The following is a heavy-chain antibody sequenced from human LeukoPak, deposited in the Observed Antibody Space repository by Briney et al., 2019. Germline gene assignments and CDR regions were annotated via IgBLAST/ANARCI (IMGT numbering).Heavy chain of an antibody. Sequence: PGGSLRLSCAASGFTFSTYAMSWVRQAPGKGLEWVSGISGSGFNTYYADSVKGRFTISRDNSKNTLYLQMNSLRVEDTAVHYCARDGGYYGPGSFYWFFDLWGRGTLVTVSS. CDR3: ARDGGYYGPGSFYWFFDL. CDR2: ISGSGFNT. J-gene: IGHJ2*01. D-gene: IGHD3-10*01. V-gene: IGHV3-23*01. CDR1: GFTFSTYA.